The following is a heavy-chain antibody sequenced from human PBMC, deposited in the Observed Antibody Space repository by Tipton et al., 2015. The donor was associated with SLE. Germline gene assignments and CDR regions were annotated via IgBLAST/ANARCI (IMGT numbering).Heavy chain of an antibody. V-gene: IGHV4-31*03. CDR2: MYPNGDT. CDR1: GASIGSAGYF. D-gene: IGHD3-10*01. CDR3: ASHGGGSGSFGAFDI. Sequence: TLSLTCSVSGASIGSAGYFWSWFRQHPGRGLEWIGYMYPNGDTYYNPSLKSRITISADASKNEFSMNLAAVTAADSAVYFCASHGGGSGSFGAFDIWGQGTMVAFSS. J-gene: IGHJ3*02.